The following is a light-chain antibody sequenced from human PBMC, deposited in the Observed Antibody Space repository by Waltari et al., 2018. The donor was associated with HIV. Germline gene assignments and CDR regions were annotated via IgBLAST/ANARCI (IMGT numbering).Light chain of an antibody. CDR2: EVS. J-gene: IGLJ3*02. V-gene: IGLV2-14*01. CDR3: CSYTTSSTLV. Sequence: QSALTQPASVSGSPGQSITISCTGTYNDVGTYNFASLYQQHPGKAPKLMIYEVSNLPSGVSNRFSGSKSGNTASLTISGLQPEDEADYYCCSYTTSSTLVFGGGTKVTVL. CDR1: YNDVGTYNF.